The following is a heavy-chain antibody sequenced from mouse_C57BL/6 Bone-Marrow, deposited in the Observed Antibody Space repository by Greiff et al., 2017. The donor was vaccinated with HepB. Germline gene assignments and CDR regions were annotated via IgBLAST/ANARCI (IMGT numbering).Heavy chain of an antibody. CDR1: GYTFTGYW. CDR2: IVPGSGST. V-gene: IGHV1-9*01. CDR3: AVGEWYFEF. Sequence: VQLQQSGAELLKPGASVKLSCKATGYTFTGYWIEWVKQRPGRGLEWIGEIVPGSGSTKYNEKFKGKATFTADTSSNTAYMQLSSLTTEDSAIYYSAVGEWYFEFWGRGTTVTVSS. J-gene: IGHJ1*03.